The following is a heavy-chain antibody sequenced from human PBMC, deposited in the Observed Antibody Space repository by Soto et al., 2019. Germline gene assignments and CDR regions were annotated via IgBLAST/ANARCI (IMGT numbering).Heavy chain of an antibody. Sequence: QVQLVESGGGVVQPGRSLRLSCAASGFTFISYAMHWVRQAPGKGLEWVAVISYAGSNKYYADYVKGRFTISRDNSKNTLYLHMNSLRAEDTAVYYCQRDHSEVQLWYTALDFDYWGQGTLVTVSS. CDR1: GFTFISYA. CDR2: ISYAGSNK. D-gene: IGHD5-18*01. CDR3: QRDHSEVQLWYTALDFDY. V-gene: IGHV3-30-3*01. J-gene: IGHJ4*02.